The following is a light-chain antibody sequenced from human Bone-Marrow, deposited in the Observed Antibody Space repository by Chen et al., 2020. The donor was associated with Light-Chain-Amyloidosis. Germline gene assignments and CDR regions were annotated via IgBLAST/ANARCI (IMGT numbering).Light chain of an antibody. CDR3: QSADSSDTYVV. Sequence: YDLTQPPSVSVSPGQTARIPCSGDALPMQYTYWYQRKPGQAPVLVLFKDSERPSGIPERFSDSSSGTTVTLTISGVQAEDEADYYCQSADSSDTYVVFGGWTQLTVL. CDR2: KDS. J-gene: IGLJ3*02. V-gene: IGLV3-25*03. CDR1: ALPMQY.